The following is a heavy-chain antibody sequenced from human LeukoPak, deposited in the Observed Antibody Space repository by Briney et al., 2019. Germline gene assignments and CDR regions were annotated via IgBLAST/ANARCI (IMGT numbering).Heavy chain of an antibody. D-gene: IGHD6-6*01. CDR2: ISYDGSNK. J-gene: IGHJ4*02. Sequence: GGSLRLSCAASGFTFSSYGMLWVRQAPGKGLEWVAVISYDGSNKYYADSVKGRFTISRDNSKNTLYLQMNSLRAEDTAVYYCAKVLSIAARGYFDYWGQGTLVTVSS. CDR3: AKVLSIAARGYFDY. CDR1: GFTFSSYG. V-gene: IGHV3-30*18.